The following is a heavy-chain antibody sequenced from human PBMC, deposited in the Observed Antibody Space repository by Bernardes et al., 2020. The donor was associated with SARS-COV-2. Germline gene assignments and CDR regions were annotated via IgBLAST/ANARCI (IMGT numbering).Heavy chain of an antibody. CDR2: IIPILGIA. CDR1: GGTFSSYA. D-gene: IGHD6-19*01. J-gene: IGHJ6*02. V-gene: IGHV1-69*04. CDR3: ARRVYGSGWYYYYGMDV. Sequence: AVKDYCKASGGTFSSYAISWVRQAPGQGLEWMGRIIPILGIANYAQKFQGRVTITADKSTSTAYMELSSLRSEDTAVYYCARRVYGSGWYYYYGMDVWGQGTTVTVSS.